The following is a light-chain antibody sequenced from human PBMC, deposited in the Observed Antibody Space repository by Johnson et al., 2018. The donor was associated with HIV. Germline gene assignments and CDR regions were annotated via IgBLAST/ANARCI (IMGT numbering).Light chain of an antibody. CDR2: DNN. CDR1: SSNIGNNY. J-gene: IGLJ1*01. V-gene: IGLV1-51*01. Sequence: QSVLTQPPSVSAAPGQKVTISCSGSSSNIGNNYVSWYQQLPGTAPRLLIYDNNKRPSGIPDRFSGSKSGTSATLGITGLQTGDEADYYCGTWDSSLSFYVFGTGTNVTVL. CDR3: GTWDSSLSFYV.